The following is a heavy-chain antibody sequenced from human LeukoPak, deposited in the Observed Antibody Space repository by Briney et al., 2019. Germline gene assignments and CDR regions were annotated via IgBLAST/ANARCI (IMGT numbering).Heavy chain of an antibody. CDR1: GLTFSNAY. CDR2: IKSNVDGGTT. V-gene: IGHV3-15*01. D-gene: IGHD4-23*01. CDR3: TTGGPHYDGNPLDF. J-gene: IGHJ4*02. Sequence: PGGSLRLSCAVSGLTFSNAYMSWVRQAPGKGLEWVGRIKSNVDGGTTDYAEPVKGRFTISRDDSKNTLYLQMNSLKTEDTAVYYCTTGGPHYDGNPLDFWGQGTLVTVSS.